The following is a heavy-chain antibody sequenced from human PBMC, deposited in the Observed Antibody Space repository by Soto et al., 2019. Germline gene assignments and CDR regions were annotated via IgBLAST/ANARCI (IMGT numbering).Heavy chain of an antibody. CDR3: ARSPYDGSGSYNYFDY. V-gene: IGHV3-23*01. D-gene: IGHD3-10*01. J-gene: IGHJ4*02. CDR2: ISGSGGST. CDR1: GFTFSSYA. Sequence: GGSLRLSCAASGFTFSSYAMSWVRQAPGKGLEWVSAISGSGGSTYYADSVKGRFTISRDNSKNTLYLQMNSLRAEDTAVYYCARSPYDGSGSYNYFDYWGQGTLLTVSS.